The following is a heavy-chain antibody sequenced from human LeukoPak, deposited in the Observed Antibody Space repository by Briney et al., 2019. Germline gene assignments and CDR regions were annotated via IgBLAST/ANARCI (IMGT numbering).Heavy chain of an antibody. CDR3: ATHCSGGSCSVDY. V-gene: IGHV3-53*01. Sequence: GGSLRLSCAASGFTVSSNYMSWVRQAPGKGLEWVSVICSGGSTYYADSVKGRFTISRDNSKNTLYLQMNSLRAEDTAVYYCATHCSGGSCSVDYWGQGTLVTVSS. CDR2: ICSGGST. D-gene: IGHD2-15*01. CDR1: GFTVSSNY. J-gene: IGHJ4*02.